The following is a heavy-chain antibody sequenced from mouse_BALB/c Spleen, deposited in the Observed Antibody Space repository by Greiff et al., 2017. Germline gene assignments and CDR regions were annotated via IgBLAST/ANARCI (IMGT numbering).Heavy chain of an antibody. CDR1: GFTFSDYY. V-gene: IGHV5-4*02. J-gene: IGHJ2*01. CDR3: ASHYYGLYYFDY. CDR2: ISDGGSYT. D-gene: IGHD1-2*01. Sequence: EVKLVESGGGLVKPGGSLKLSCAASGFTFSDYYMYWVRQTPEKRLEWVATISDGGSYTYYPDSVKGRFTISRDNAKNNLYLQMSSLKSEDTAMYYCASHYYGLYYFDYWGQGTTLTVSS.